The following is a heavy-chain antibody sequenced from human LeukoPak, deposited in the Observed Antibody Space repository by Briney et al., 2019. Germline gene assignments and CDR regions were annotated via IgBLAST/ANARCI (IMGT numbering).Heavy chain of an antibody. CDR2: IYYSGST. V-gene: IGHV4-39*07. CDR3: ARDFGQWYLGARGLYYFDY. D-gene: IGHD1-26*01. J-gene: IGHJ4*02. Sequence: SETLSLTCTVSGGSISSSSYYWGWIRQPPGKGLECIGSIYYSGSTYYNPSLKSRVTISVDTSKNQFSLKLSSVTAADTAVYYCARDFGQWYLGARGLYYFDYWGQGTLVTVSS. CDR1: GGSISSSSYY.